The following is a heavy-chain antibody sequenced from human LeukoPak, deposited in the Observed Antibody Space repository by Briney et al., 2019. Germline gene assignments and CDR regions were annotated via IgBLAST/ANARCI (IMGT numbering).Heavy chain of an antibody. CDR2: ISSSGSTI. J-gene: IGHJ3*02. V-gene: IGHV3-48*03. CDR1: GFTFSTYE. Sequence: GGSLRLSCAASGFTFSTYEMHWVRQAPGKGLEWLSYISSSGSTIHYADSAKGRFTISRDNAKNSLFLQMNSLRAEDTAVYYCAREMGLVETSTLIPGGAFDIWGQGTAATVSS. CDR3: AREMGLVETSTLIPGGAFDI. D-gene: IGHD5-24*01.